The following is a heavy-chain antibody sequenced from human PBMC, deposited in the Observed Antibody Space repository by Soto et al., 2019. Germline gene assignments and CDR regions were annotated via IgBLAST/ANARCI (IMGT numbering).Heavy chain of an antibody. CDR3: ARGAYYYDSSGYPLPSDY. D-gene: IGHD3-22*01. J-gene: IGHJ4*02. CDR1: GYTFTGYY. CDR2: INPNSGGT. Sequence: ASVKVSCKASGYTFTGYYMHWVRQAPGQRLEWTGWINPNSGGTNYAQKFQGRVTMTRDTSISTAYMELSRLRSDDTAVYYCARGAYYYDSSGYPLPSDYWGQGTLVTVSS. V-gene: IGHV1-2*02.